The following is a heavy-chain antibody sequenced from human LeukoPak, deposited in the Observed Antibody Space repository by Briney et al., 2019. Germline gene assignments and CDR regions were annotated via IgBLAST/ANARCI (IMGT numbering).Heavy chain of an antibody. CDR1: GYSFTSYW. Sequence: GESLKISCKGSGYSFTSYWIGWVRQMPGKGLEWMGIIYPGDSDTRYSPSFQGQVTISADKSISTAYLQWSGLKASDTAMYYCARTGCSSTSCYPEYFQHWGQGTLVTVSS. D-gene: IGHD2-2*01. CDR3: ARTGCSSTSCYPEYFQH. J-gene: IGHJ1*01. CDR2: IYPGDSDT. V-gene: IGHV5-51*01.